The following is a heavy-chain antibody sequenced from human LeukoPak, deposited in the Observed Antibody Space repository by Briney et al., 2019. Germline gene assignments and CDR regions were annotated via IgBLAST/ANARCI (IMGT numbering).Heavy chain of an antibody. CDR1: GYTFTSYG. J-gene: IGHJ4*02. Sequence: GASVKVSCKASGYTFTSYGISWVRQAPGQGLEWMGWISDYNGNTNYAQKLQGRVTITTDQSTSTTYTEQRSLRSDATAVYYCHCALRYSSGHFDYWGQGTLVTVSS. CDR3: HCALRYSSGHFDY. D-gene: IGHD6-19*01. CDR2: ISDYNGNT. V-gene: IGHV1-18*01.